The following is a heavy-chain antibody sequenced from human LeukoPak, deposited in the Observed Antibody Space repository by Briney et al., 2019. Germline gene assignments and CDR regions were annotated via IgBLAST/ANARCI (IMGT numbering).Heavy chain of an antibody. CDR3: AREEYFQDSNGYSYYFHS. V-gene: IGHV4-4*07. D-gene: IGHD3-22*01. J-gene: IGHJ4*02. CDR2: IYKSGST. CDR1: GGSIGWDY. Sequence: SETLSLTCTVSGGSIGWDYWSWIRQSAGKGLEWIGRIYKSGSTNYDPSFRSRVTMSVDTSKNQFSLNVTSVTAADTAVYYCAREEYFQDSNGYSYYFHSWGQGSLVTVSS.